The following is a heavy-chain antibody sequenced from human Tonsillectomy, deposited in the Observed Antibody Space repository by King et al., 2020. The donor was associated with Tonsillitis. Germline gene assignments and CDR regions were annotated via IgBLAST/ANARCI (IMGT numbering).Heavy chain of an antibody. J-gene: IGHJ6*02. V-gene: IGHV3-23*04. Sequence: VQLVESGGGLVQPGGSLRLSCAASGFRFSSYAMSWVRQAPGKGLEWVSGISGGSGSTYYADSVKGRFTISRDNSKNTLYLQMNGLRAEDTAVYYCAKDLNTPFYYYYGMDVWGQGTTVTVSS. CDR1: GFRFSSYA. D-gene: IGHD2-2*02. CDR3: AKDLNTPFYYYYGMDV. CDR2: ISGGSGST.